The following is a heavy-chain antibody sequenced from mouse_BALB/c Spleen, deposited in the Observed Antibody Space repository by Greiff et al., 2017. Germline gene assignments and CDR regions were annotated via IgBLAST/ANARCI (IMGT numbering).Heavy chain of an antibody. J-gene: IGHJ2*01. CDR1: GFTFSSYA. Sequence: EVMLVESGGGLVQPGGSLKLSCAASGFTFSSYAMSWVRQTPEKRLEWVASISSGGSTYYPDSVKGRFTISRDNARNILYLQMSSLRSEDTAMYYCARGRGGNYDYFDYWGQGTTLTVSS. CDR2: ISSGGST. CDR3: ARGRGGNYDYFDY. V-gene: IGHV5-6-5*01. D-gene: IGHD2-1*01.